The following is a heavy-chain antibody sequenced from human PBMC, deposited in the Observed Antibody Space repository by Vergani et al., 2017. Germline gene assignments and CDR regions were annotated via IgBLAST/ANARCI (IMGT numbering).Heavy chain of an antibody. D-gene: IGHD2-15*01. J-gene: IGHJ5*02. CDR1: GFTFSSYA. Sequence: EVQLLESGGGLVQPGGSLRLSCAASGFTFSSYAMSWVRQAPGKGLEWVSAISGSGGSTYYADSVKGRFTISRDNSKNTLYLQMNSLRAEDTAVYYCAKDLEGCSGGSCYSGWFDPWGQGTLVTVSS. V-gene: IGHV3-23*01. CDR2: ISGSGGST. CDR3: AKDLEGCSGGSCYSGWFDP.